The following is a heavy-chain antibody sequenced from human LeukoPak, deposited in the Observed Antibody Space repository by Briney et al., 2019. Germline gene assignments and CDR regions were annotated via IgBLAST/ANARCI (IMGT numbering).Heavy chain of an antibody. CDR2: MSINSGLK. CDR3: AREFEYRTSGAGY. CDR1: GFTFSSYS. D-gene: IGHD6-6*01. Sequence: GGSLRLSCAASGFTFSSYSMNWVRQAPGKGLEWVSSMSINSGLKYHADSVKGRFTISGDNAKNSLYLQMNNLRAEDTAVYYCAREFEYRTSGAGYWGQGTLVTVTS. V-gene: IGHV3-21*01. J-gene: IGHJ4*02.